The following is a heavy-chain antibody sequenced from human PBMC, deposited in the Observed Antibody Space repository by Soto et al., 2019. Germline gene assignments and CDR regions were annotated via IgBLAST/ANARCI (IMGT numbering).Heavy chain of an antibody. CDR1: GGAISSGGYY. D-gene: IGHD6-13*01. CDR3: AREGGQQLGFDY. V-gene: IGHV4-31*03. Sequence: QVQLEESGPGLVKPSQTLSLTCTVSGGAISSGGYYWSWVRQHPGKGLEWIGYIYHSGSTYSNPSLKRRGTISVDTSKNQFSLKLSSVTAADAAVYYCAREGGQQLGFDYWGQGTLVTVSS. J-gene: IGHJ4*02. CDR2: IYHSGST.